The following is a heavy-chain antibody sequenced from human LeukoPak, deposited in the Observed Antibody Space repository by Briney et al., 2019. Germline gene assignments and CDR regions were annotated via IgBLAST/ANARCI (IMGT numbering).Heavy chain of an antibody. J-gene: IGHJ6*03. CDR1: GGSFSGYY. CDR3: ARDTLGYCSGGSCPRSYYYYYMDV. D-gene: IGHD2-15*01. Sequence: SETLSLTCAVYGGSFSGYYWSWIRQPPGKGLEWIGEINHSGSTNYNPSLKSRVTMSVDTSKNQFSLKLNSVTAADTAVYYCARDTLGYCSGGSCPRSYYYYYMDVWGKGTTVTISS. V-gene: IGHV4-34*01. CDR2: INHSGST.